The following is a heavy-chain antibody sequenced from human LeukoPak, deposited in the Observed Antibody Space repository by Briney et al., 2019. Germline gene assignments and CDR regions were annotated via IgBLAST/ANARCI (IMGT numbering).Heavy chain of an antibody. D-gene: IGHD5-18*01. CDR2: INHSGST. J-gene: IGHJ4*02. CDR3: ARHVDSYGYAFDY. CDR1: GGSFSGYY. V-gene: IGHV4-34*01. Sequence: ASETLSLTCAVYGGSFSGYYWSWIRQPPGKGLEWIGEINHSGSTNYNPSLKSRVTISVDTSKNQFSLKLSSVTAADTAVYYCARHVDSYGYAFDYWGQGTLVTVSS.